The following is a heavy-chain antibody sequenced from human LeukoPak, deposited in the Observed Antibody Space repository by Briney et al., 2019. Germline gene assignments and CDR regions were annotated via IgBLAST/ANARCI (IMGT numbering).Heavy chain of an antibody. V-gene: IGHV3-43*02. J-gene: IGHJ4*02. D-gene: IGHD2-2*01. CDR3: AKSQGYCSSTSCRPYRSSWPFNY. Sequence: PGGSLRLSCAASGFTFDGYGMHWVRQAPGKGLEWVSLISGDGGSTYYADSVKGRFTISRDNAKNSLYLQMNSLRIEDNALYYCAKSQGYCSSTSCRPYRSSWPFNYWGQGTLVTVSS. CDR1: GFTFDGYG. CDR2: ISGDGGST.